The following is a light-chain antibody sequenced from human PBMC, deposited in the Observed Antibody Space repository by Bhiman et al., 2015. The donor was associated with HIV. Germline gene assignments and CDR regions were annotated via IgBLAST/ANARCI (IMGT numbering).Light chain of an antibody. CDR1: TSDVGNYRL. V-gene: IGLV2-23*02. Sequence: QSALTQPASVSGSPGQSITISCTGTTSDVGNYRLVSWYQQHPGKAPKLILFEVSKRPSGVSNRFSGSKSDTTASLTISGLQAEDEADYYCCSYAGTSPHYVFGGGTKVTVL. CDR3: CSYAGTSPHYV. CDR2: EVS. J-gene: IGLJ1*01.